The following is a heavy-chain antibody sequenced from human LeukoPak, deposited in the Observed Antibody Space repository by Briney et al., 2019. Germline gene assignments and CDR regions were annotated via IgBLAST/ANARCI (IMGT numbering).Heavy chain of an antibody. CDR3: ARLQVGANRRGAFDI. D-gene: IGHD1-26*01. V-gene: IGHV4-38-2*02. CDR1: GYSISSGYY. Sequence: SETLSLTCTVSGYSISSGYYWGWIRQPPGKGLEWIGSIYHSGSTYYNPSLKSRVTISVDTSKNQFSPKLSSVTAADTAVYYCARLQVGANRRGAFDIWGQGTMVTVSS. J-gene: IGHJ3*02. CDR2: IYHSGST.